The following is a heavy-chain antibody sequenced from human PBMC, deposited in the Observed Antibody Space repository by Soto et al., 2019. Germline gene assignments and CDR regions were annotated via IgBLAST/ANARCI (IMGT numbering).Heavy chain of an antibody. CDR2: VHISGHS. CDR3: ARVRQGCSANNCYFDP. D-gene: IGHD1-1*01. J-gene: IGHJ5*01. V-gene: IGHV4-4*02. CDR1: GGSVRAPDW. Sequence: SETLSLTCTLSGGSVRAPDWWNWVRQSPDKGLEWIAEVHISGHSNYNPSLRSRVSVSIDSSKNQFYLNLNSVTAADTAIYYCARVRQGCSANNCYFDPRGQGTQVTVSS.